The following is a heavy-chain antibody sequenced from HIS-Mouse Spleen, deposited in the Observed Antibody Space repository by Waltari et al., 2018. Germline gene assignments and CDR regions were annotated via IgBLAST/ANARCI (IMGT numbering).Heavy chain of an antibody. CDR1: GVSFSGYY. CDR3: ARSMGIRDRKWYFDL. Sequence: QVQLQQWGAGLLKPSETLSLTCAVYGVSFSGYYWSWIRQPPGKGLEWIGEINHSGSTNYNPSLKSRVTISVDTSKNQFSLKLSSVTAADTAVYYCARSMGIRDRKWYFDLWGRGTLVTVSS. V-gene: IGHV4-34*01. J-gene: IGHJ2*01. D-gene: IGHD7-27*01. CDR2: INHSGST.